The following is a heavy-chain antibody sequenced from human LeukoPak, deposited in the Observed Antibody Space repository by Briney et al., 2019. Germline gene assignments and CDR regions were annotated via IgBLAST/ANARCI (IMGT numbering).Heavy chain of an antibody. CDR2: IYYSGST. J-gene: IGHJ4*02. D-gene: IGHD3-10*01. CDR1: GGSISSNDYY. V-gene: IGHV4-30-4*01. Sequence: SETLSLTCTVSGGSISSNDYYWSWIRQPPGKGLEWIGYIYYSGSTYYNPSLKSRLTISADTSKNQFSLKLRSVTAADTAVYYCARETHDPTLVRGVVDYWGRGTLVTVSS. CDR3: ARETHDPTLVRGVVDY.